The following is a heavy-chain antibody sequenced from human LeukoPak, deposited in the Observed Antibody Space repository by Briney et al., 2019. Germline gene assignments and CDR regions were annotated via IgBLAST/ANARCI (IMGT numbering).Heavy chain of an antibody. D-gene: IGHD4-11*01. Sequence: PGGPLRLSCSASGFDFKRYAMHWVGQAPGKGLEWVAVIWSDGTNRFYGGSVKGRFTISRDNSQNAVFLQMNSLRVEDTAMYYCARDAQRGFDYSNSLKYWGHGTLVTVSS. CDR1: GFDFKRYA. CDR3: ARDAQRGFDYSNSLKY. J-gene: IGHJ4*01. CDR2: IWSDGTNR. V-gene: IGHV3-33*01.